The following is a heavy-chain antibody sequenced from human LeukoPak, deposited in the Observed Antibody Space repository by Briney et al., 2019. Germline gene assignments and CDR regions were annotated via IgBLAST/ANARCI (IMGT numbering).Heavy chain of an antibody. J-gene: IGHJ4*02. CDR2: ISSDGITT. Sequence: QAGGSLRLSCAASGFMFSTYAMHWVRQPPGKGLEYVSAISSDGITTYYANSVKGRFAISRDNSKNTLYLQTGSLRAEDTALYYCARDRYSGSDSPFDYWGQGTLVTVSS. CDR3: ARDRYSGSDSPFDY. V-gene: IGHV3-64*01. CDR1: GFMFSTYA. D-gene: IGHD5-12*01.